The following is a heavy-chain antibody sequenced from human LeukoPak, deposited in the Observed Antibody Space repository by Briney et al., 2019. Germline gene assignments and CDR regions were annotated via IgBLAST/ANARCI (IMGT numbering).Heavy chain of an antibody. CDR1: GLPFSQYA. Sequence: GGSLRLSCIASGLPFSQYAVQWVRRAPGKGLEGVAVISFDGVHKFYADSVKGRFTISRDNSKNTLYLQMDSLRHEDTAVYYCTREIFYGSGSYFDHWGQGTLVTVSS. CDR3: TREIFYGSGSYFDH. D-gene: IGHD3-10*01. V-gene: IGHV3-30*04. CDR2: ISFDGVHK. J-gene: IGHJ4*02.